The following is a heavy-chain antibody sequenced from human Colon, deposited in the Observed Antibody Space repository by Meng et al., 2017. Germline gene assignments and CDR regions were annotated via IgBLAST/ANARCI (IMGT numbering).Heavy chain of an antibody. CDR3: ARTGCSSSSCYDY. V-gene: IGHV1-18*01. CDR2: ISAYNGNT. J-gene: IGHJ4*02. D-gene: IGHD2-2*01. Sequence: VQLVSAEGELKKPVAAVTVYYKASGYTLTNDGSTWVRQAPGQWLEWKGWISAYNGNTNYAQTLQGRVTMTTDTSTSTAYMELGSLRSDDTAVYYCARTGCSSSSCYDYWGQGTLVTVSS. CDR1: GYTLTNDG.